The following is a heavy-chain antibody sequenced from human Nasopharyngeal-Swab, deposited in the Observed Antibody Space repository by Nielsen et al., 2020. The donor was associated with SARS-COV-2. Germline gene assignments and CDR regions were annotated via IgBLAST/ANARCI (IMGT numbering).Heavy chain of an antibody. V-gene: IGHV3-73*01. CDR3: CSGAGTDS. CDR1: GFTFSGSA. J-gene: IGHJ5*01. Sequence: GESLKISCAASGFTFSGSAMHWVRQASGKGLEWLGRIRTKANNYATAYAASVKGRFTISRDDSENTAYLEMNSLKTEDTAVYYCCSGAGTDSWGQGTLVTVSS. CDR2: IRTKANNYAT. D-gene: IGHD3-10*02.